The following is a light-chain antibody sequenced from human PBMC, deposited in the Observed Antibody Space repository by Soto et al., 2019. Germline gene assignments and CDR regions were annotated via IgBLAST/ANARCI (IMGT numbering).Light chain of an antibody. CDR1: QSISSW. V-gene: IGKV1-5*03. CDR3: QHYISYSPRT. J-gene: IGKJ1*01. CDR2: KAS. Sequence: DIQMTQSPSTLSASVGDRVTITCRASQSISSWLAWYQQKPGKAPKLLIYKASSLESGVPSRFSGSGSGTEFTLTISSLQPDDFATYYCQHYISYSPRTFGQGTKVEIK.